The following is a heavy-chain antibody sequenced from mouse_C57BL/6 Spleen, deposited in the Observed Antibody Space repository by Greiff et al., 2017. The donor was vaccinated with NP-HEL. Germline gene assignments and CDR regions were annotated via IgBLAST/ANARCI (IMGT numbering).Heavy chain of an antibody. V-gene: IGHV14-1*01. D-gene: IGHD1-1*01. CDR3: SSGVTTVVGRYWYFEG. Sequence: VQLQQSGAELVRPGASVKLSCTASGFNIKDYYMHWVKQRPEQGLEWIGSIDPDDGDTECAAKFQGKATMTADTSSNTAYLQLSSLTSEDTAVYYCSSGVTTVVGRYWYFEGWGTGTTVTVSS. CDR1: GFNIKDYY. J-gene: IGHJ1*03. CDR2: IDPDDGDT.